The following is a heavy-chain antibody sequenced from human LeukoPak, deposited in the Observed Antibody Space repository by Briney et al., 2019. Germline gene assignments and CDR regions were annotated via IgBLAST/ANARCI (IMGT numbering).Heavy chain of an antibody. J-gene: IGHJ4*02. CDR2: IKQDGSEK. CDR1: GFTFADYA. V-gene: IGHV3-7*01. D-gene: IGHD1-14*01. Sequence: PGGSLRLSCRVSGFTFADYAMSWFRQAPGKGLEWVANIKQDGSEKYYVDSVKGRFTISRDNAKNSLYLQMNSLRAEDTAVYYCARDVGNHFDYWGQGTLVTVSS. CDR3: ARDVGNHFDY.